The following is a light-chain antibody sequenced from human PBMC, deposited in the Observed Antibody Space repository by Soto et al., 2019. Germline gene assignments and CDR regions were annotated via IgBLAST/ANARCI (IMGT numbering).Light chain of an antibody. CDR1: QNIDKF. Sequence: DIQMTQSPSSLSASVRDRVTITCRASQNIDKFLNWYQHKPGKSPKLLIYGASNLQSGVPSRFSASGSGTDFALTISNLQPEDFATYYCQQSYSSPDTFGQGTKLEIK. J-gene: IGKJ2*01. CDR2: GAS. CDR3: QQSYSSPDT. V-gene: IGKV1-39*01.